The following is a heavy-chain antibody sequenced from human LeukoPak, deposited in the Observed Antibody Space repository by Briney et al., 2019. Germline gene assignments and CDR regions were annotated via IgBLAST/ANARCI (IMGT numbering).Heavy chain of an antibody. D-gene: IGHD2-21*02. CDR1: GFTFSNYW. CDR3: ARGVYCAGDCYPD. Sequence: GGSLRLSCAASGFTFSNYWMSWVRQAPGKGLEWVANIKQDGSEKYYVDSVKGRFTISRDNAKNSLYLQMNSLRAEDTAVYYCARGVYCAGDCYPDWGQGTLVTVPS. V-gene: IGHV3-7*01. J-gene: IGHJ4*02. CDR2: IKQDGSEK.